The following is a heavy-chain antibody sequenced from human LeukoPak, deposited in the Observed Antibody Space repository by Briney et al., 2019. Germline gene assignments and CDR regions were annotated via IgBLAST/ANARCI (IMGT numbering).Heavy chain of an antibody. CDR3: AKFNDILTGYFDY. CDR2: ISGGGGST. Sequence: GGSLRLSCAPSGFTFSSYAMSWVRQSPGKGLEWVSAISGGGGSTYYAYYTDSVKGRFTISRDDSKNTLYLQMNSLRAEDTAVYFCAKFNDILTGYFDYWGQGTLVTVSS. J-gene: IGHJ4*02. CDR1: GFTFSSYA. V-gene: IGHV3-23*01. D-gene: IGHD3-9*01.